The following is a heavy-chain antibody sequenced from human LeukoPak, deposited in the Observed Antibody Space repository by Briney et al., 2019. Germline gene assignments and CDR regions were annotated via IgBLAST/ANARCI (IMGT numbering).Heavy chain of an antibody. CDR3: ASTDCSSTSCYVGEYFQH. V-gene: IGHV1-69*13. Sequence: SVKVSCKASGGTFSSYAISWVRQAPGQGLEWMGGIIPIFGTANYAQKFQGRVTITADESTSTAYMELSSLRSEGTAVYYCASTDCSSTSCYVGEYFQHWGQGTLVTVSS. CDR2: IIPIFGTA. J-gene: IGHJ1*01. CDR1: GGTFSSYA. D-gene: IGHD2-2*01.